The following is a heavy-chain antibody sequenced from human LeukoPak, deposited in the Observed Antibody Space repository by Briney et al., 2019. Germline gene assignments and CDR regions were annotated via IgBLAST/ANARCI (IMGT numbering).Heavy chain of an antibody. CDR2: IYPGDSDT. Sequence: PGESLKISCKGSGYSFTSYWIGWVRQMPGKGLEWMGIIYPGDSDTRYSPSFQGQVTISADKSISTAYLQWSSLKASDTAMYYCARLGGYEIRVYYYYMDVWGKGTTVTVSS. J-gene: IGHJ6*03. V-gene: IGHV5-51*03. CDR3: ARLGGYEIRVYYYYMDV. D-gene: IGHD5-12*01. CDR1: GYSFTSYW.